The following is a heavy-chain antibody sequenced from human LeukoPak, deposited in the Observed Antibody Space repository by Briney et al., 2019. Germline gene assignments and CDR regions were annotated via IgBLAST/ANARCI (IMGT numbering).Heavy chain of an antibody. CDR2: IYYSGST. CDR3: VGFRRGYSYGPDAFDI. Sequence: SETLSLTCAVYGGSFSGYYWSWIRQPPGKGLEWIGYIYYSGSTNYNPSLTSRVTISVDTSKNQFYLKLSSVTASDTAGYCCVGFRRGYSYGPDAFDIWGQGRMVTVSS. D-gene: IGHD5-18*01. CDR1: GGSFSGYY. V-gene: IGHV4-34*11. J-gene: IGHJ3*02.